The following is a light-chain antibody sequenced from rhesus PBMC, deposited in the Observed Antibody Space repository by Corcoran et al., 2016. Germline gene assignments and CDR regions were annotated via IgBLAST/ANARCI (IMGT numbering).Light chain of an antibody. CDR1: SLAKNY. J-gene: IGLJ6*01. Sequence: SYELTQPPSVSVSLGQTAKITCSGDSLAKNYAHWYQQKPGQAPVLVIYKDSERPSGIPERFSGSSSGTTVTLTVSGALAEDEADYYCYSGDDSNDVFGGGTKLTVL. CDR2: KDS. V-gene: IGLV3S16*01. CDR3: YSGDDSNDV.